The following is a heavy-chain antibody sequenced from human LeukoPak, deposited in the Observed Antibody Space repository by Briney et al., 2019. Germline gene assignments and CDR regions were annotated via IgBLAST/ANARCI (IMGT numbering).Heavy chain of an antibody. CDR3: ARDHNYAFDN. V-gene: IGHV3-48*04. CDR1: GFPFSDYS. D-gene: IGHD1-1*01. CDR2: IGISSGNT. J-gene: IGHJ4*02. Sequence: GGSLRLSCTASGFPFSDYSTNWVRQAPGKGLEWISYIGISSGNTKYADSVKGRFTISADNARNSLYLQMNSLRVEDTAVYYCARDHNYAFDNWGQGTLVSVSS.